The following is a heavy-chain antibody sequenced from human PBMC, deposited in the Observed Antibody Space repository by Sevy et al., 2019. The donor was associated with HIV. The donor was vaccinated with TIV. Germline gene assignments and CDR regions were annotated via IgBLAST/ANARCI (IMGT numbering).Heavy chain of an antibody. Sequence: GGSLRLSCAASGVSFSRYAMKWVRQAPGKGLEWVSSISDSGGSTYYADSVKGRFTISRVNSKNTLYLQMISLRAEDTAVYYCASLPTAYGGYSYYFDYWGQGTLVTVSS. CDR3: ASLPTAYGGYSYYFDY. CDR2: ISDSGGST. J-gene: IGHJ4*02. V-gene: IGHV3-23*01. D-gene: IGHD5-12*01. CDR1: GVSFSRYA.